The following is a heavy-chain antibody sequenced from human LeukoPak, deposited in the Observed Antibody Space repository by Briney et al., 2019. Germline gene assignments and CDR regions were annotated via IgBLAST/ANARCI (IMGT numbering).Heavy chain of an antibody. CDR1: GGSFSGYY. D-gene: IGHD2-15*01. CDR3: AKVVPGYCSVTSCPPWN. V-gene: IGHV4-34*01. J-gene: IGHJ4*02. Sequence: PSETLSLTCAVYGGSFSGYYWSWIRQPPGKGLEWIGEINHSGSTNYNPSLKSRVTISVDTSKNQFSLKLSSVTAADTAVYYCAKVVPGYCSVTSCPPWNWGQGTLVTVSS. CDR2: INHSGST.